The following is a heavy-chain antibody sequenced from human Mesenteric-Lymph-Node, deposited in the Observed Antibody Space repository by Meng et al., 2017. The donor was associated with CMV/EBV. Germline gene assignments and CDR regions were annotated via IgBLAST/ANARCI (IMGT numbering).Heavy chain of an antibody. CDR3: ARDGGSPWGNYYYGMDV. D-gene: IGHD3-16*01. Sequence: GESLKISCAASGFIFSSYEMNWVRQAPGKGLEWVSYISSSGNTIYYADSVKGRFTISRDNAKNSLYLQMNSLRAEDTAVYYCARDGGSPWGNYYYGMDVWGQGTTVTVSS. V-gene: IGHV3-48*03. J-gene: IGHJ6*02. CDR1: GFIFSSYE. CDR2: ISSSGNTI.